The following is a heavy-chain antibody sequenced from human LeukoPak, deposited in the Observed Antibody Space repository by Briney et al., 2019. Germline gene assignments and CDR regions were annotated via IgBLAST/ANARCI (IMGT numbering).Heavy chain of an antibody. CDR1: GFTFSKAW. V-gene: IGHV3-15*01. CDR2: IKSKSDGETT. J-gene: IGHJ4*02. Sequence: GGSLRLSCAASGFTFSKAWMSWVRQAPGKGLEWIGRIKSKSDGETTDYAAPVKGRFTMSRDDSKNTLYLQMNSLHVEDTAVYYCTTISLVVVSATGGGFWGQGTLVTVSS. CDR3: TTISLVVVSATGGGF. D-gene: IGHD2-21*01.